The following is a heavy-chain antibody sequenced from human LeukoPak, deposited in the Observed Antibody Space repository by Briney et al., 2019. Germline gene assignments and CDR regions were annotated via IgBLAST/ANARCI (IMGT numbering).Heavy chain of an antibody. D-gene: IGHD5-12*01. CDR2: ISTNSGNT. CDR3: ARVGRLRFHWFDP. J-gene: IGHJ5*02. CDR1: GYTFTTNG. Sequence: GASVKVSCKSSGYTFTTNGISWVRQAPGQGLEWMGWISTNSGNTNYAQKVQGRVTMTTDTSTRTAYMELRSLRSDDTAVYYCARVGRLRFHWFDPWGQGTLVTVSS. V-gene: IGHV1-18*01.